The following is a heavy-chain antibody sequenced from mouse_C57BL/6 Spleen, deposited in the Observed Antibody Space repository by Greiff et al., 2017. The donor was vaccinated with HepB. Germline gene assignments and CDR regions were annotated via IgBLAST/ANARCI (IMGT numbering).Heavy chain of an antibody. CDR3: AVARYYFDD. V-gene: IGHV1-22*01. CDR1: GYTFTDYK. J-gene: IGHJ2*01. Sequence: EVKLKESGPELVKPGASVKMSCKASGYTFTDYKMHWVKQSHGKSLEWIGYINPNNGGTSYNQKFKGKATLTVNKSSSTAYMELRGLTSEDSAVYYCAVARYYFDDWGQGTTLTVSS. D-gene: IGHD3-1*01. CDR2: INPNNGGT.